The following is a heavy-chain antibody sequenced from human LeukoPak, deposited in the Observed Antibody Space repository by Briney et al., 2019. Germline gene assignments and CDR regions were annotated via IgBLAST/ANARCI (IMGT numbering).Heavy chain of an antibody. D-gene: IGHD3-10*01. CDR3: AAQRYGSGSYNYYFDY. CDR1: GGSISSYY. V-gene: IGHV4-59*08. Sequence: SETLSLTCTVSGGSISSYYWSWIRQPPGKGLEWIGYIYYSGTTTYNPSLKSRVTISLDTSKNQFPLKLSSVTAADTAVYYCAAQRYGSGSYNYYFDYWGQGTLVTVSS. J-gene: IGHJ4*02. CDR2: IYYSGTT.